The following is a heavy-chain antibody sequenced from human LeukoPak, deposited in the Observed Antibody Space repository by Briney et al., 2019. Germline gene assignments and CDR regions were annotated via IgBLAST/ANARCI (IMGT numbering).Heavy chain of an antibody. V-gene: IGHV4-30-4*01. CDR1: GCSISSGDYY. CDR3: ARVPQAGTGYAFDI. Sequence: SETLSLSCTVSGCSISSGDYYWSWIRQPPGQGLEWIGYIYYSGSTYYNPSLKRRVTISVDTSKNQYSLKLSSVTAADTAVYYCARVPQAGTGYAFDIWGQGTMVTVSS. CDR2: IYYSGST. J-gene: IGHJ3*02. D-gene: IGHD1-1*01.